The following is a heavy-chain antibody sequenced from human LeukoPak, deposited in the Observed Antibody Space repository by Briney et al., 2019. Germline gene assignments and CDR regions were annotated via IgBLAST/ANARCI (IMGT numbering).Heavy chain of an antibody. J-gene: IGHJ4*02. CDR2: ISSSGHTI. CDR3: ARDLSSSSSCFDY. CDR1: GFTFSSFE. D-gene: IGHD6-13*01. Sequence: GGSLRLSCAASGFTFSSFEMNWVRQAPGKGLEWVSYISSSGHTIYYADSEKGRFTISRDNAKNSLYLQMNSLRAEDTAAYYCARDLSSSSSCFDYWGQGTLVTVSS. V-gene: IGHV3-48*03.